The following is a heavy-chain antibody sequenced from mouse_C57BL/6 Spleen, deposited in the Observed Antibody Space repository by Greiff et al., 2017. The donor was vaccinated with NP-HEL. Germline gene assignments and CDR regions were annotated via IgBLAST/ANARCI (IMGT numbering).Heavy chain of an antibody. CDR1: GYAFSSSW. CDR3: ARSDGYSFAY. CDR2: IYPGDGDT. Sequence: VKLQESGPELVKPGASVKISCKASGYAFSSSWMNWVKQRPGKGLEWIGRIYPGDGDTNYNGKFKGKATLTADKSSSTAYMQLSSLTSEDSAVYFCARSDGYSFAYWGQGTLVTVSA. V-gene: IGHV1-82*01. D-gene: IGHD2-3*01. J-gene: IGHJ3*01.